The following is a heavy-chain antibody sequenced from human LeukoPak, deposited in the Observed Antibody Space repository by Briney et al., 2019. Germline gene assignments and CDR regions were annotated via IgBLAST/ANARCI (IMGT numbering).Heavy chain of an antibody. CDR3: ARLRGYCSSNSCYPLGY. Sequence: GGTLRLSCAASGFTVSSKYMSWVRQAPGKGLEWVSVIYSGSTTFYADSVKGRFSISRDNSKNMLYLQMNSLRAEDTAVYYCARLRGYCSSNSCYPLGYWGQGTLVTVSS. V-gene: IGHV3-53*01. D-gene: IGHD2-2*01. CDR2: IYSGSTT. CDR1: GFTVSSKY. J-gene: IGHJ4*02.